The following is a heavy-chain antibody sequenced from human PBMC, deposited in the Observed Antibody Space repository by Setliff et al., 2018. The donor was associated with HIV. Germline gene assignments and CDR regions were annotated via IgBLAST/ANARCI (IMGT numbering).Heavy chain of an antibody. CDR1: GFTFSIYA. J-gene: IGHJ4*02. V-gene: IGHV3-30*04. CDR2: ISYDGSYE. Sequence: GGSLRLSCAASGFTFSIYAMHWVRQAPGKGLEWVAFISYDGSYEYYAAPVKDRFTISRDDSKNTLYLQMSSLKTEDTAVYYCLVGGAIASWGQGTLVTVSS. CDR3: LVGGAIAS. D-gene: IGHD2-21*01.